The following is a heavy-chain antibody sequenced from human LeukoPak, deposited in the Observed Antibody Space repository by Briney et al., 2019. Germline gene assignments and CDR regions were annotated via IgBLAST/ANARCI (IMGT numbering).Heavy chain of an antibody. J-gene: IGHJ4*02. CDR1: GFTFSSYG. D-gene: IGHD4-17*01. Sequence: GGSLRLSCAASGFTFSSYGIHWVRQAPGKGLEWVAFIRYDGSNKYYADSVKGRFTISRDNSRNTLYLQMNSLRADDTAVYYCAKDISDYGDHYVHDYWGQGTLVIVSS. CDR3: AKDISDYGDHYVHDY. V-gene: IGHV3-30*02. CDR2: IRYDGSNK.